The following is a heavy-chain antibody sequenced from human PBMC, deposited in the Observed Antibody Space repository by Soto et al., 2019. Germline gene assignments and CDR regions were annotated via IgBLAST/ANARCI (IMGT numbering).Heavy chain of an antibody. V-gene: IGHV3-73*01. D-gene: IGHD2-15*01. Sequence: GGSLRLSCAASGFTFSGSAMHWFRQASGKGLEWVGRIRSKANSYATAYAASVKGRFTISRDDSKNTAYLQMNSLKTEDTAVYYCTRAGGSGYCSGGSCYTPDFDYWGQGTLVTVSS. CDR3: TRAGGSGYCSGGSCYTPDFDY. CDR2: IRSKANSYAT. CDR1: GFTFSGSA. J-gene: IGHJ4*02.